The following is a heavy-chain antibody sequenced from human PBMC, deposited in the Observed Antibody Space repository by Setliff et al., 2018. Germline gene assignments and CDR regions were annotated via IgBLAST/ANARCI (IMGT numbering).Heavy chain of an antibody. CDR3: AMSSWPGRPNDFDL. Sequence: GASVKVSCKASGSPSNTYDINWVRQAPGQGLEWLGRIDLYNAGTTYAEKMETKVTMTVDTSSNIGYMELRSLTSDDTGIYFCAMSSWPGRPNDFDLWGQGTEVTVSS. CDR1: GSPSNTYD. J-gene: IGHJ3*01. CDR2: IDLYNAGT. D-gene: IGHD6-6*01. V-gene: IGHV1-18*01.